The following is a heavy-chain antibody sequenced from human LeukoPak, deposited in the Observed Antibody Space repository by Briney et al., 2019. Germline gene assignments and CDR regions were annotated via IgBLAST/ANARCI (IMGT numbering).Heavy chain of an antibody. CDR1: GFTFSDYS. CDR3: ARGDDYYESGVGPYHMDV. V-gene: IGHV3-21*01. D-gene: IGHD3-22*01. Sequence: KPGGSLRLSCAASGFTFSDYSMNWVRQAPGKGLEWVSSISSGGTYIYYADSVEGRFTISRDNAKNSLYLQMNSLRAEDTALYYCARGDDYYESGVGPYHMDVWGQGTTVTVSS. CDR2: ISSGGTYI. J-gene: IGHJ6*02.